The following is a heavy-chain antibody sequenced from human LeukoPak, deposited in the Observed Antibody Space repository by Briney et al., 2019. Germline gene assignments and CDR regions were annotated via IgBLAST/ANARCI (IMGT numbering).Heavy chain of an antibody. Sequence: PGGSLRLSCAASGFTFSSYSMNWVRQAPGKGLEWVSSISSSSRYIYYAASVKGRFNISRDNTKSSLYLQMNSLRADDTAVYYCAGDYGDLYFDYWGQGTLVTVSS. D-gene: IGHD4-17*01. CDR2: ISSSSRYI. CDR1: GFTFSSYS. J-gene: IGHJ4*02. V-gene: IGHV3-21*01. CDR3: AGDYGDLYFDY.